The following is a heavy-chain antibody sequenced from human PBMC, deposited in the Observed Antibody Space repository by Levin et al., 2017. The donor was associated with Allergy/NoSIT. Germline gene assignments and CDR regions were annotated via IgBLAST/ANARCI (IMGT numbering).Heavy chain of an antibody. J-gene: IGHJ4*02. V-gene: IGHV5-10-1*01. Sequence: GASVKVSCQGSGYSFTNYWITWVRQMPGKGLEWMGKIDPRDSYTNYSPSFQGHVTISADKSISTAFLQWRSLKASDTAMYFCARHEGAYDFFDYWGQGTLVTVSS. CDR1: GYSFTNYW. CDR3: ARHEGAYDFFDY. D-gene: IGHD5-12*01. CDR2: IDPRDSYT.